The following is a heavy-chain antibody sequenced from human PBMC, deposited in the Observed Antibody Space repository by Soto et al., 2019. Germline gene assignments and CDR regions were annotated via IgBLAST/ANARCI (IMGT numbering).Heavy chain of an antibody. J-gene: IGHJ5*02. Sequence: GWSLRLSCASSVFTFTSYAMHWVRQAPGKGLEWVAAISYHGRDEYYADSVKGRFSISRDNSKNTLNLQMNSLRAEDTAVYYCARGRFSTTLYAGFDPWGQGTLVTVSS. CDR2: ISYHGRDE. CDR1: VFTFTSYA. CDR3: ARGRFSTTLYAGFDP. V-gene: IGHV3-30*04. D-gene: IGHD2-2*01.